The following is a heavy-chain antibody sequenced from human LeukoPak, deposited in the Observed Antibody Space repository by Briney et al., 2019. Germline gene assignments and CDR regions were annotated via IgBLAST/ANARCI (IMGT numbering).Heavy chain of an antibody. D-gene: IGHD3-10*01. CDR1: GFTFSSNW. V-gene: IGHV3-7*01. CDR3: AREKYYGSGILYYFDS. J-gene: IGHJ4*02. CDR2: IKQDGSEK. Sequence: GGSLRLSCAASGFTFSSNWMSWVRQAPGKGLEWVANIKQDGSEKYYVDSVKGRITISRDSAKKSLYLQMNSLRADDTAVYYCAREKYYGSGILYYFDSWGQGTLVTVSS.